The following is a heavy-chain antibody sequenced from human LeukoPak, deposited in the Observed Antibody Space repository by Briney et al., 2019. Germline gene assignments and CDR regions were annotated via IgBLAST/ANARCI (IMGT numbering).Heavy chain of an antibody. CDR3: ARDLALGFDY. V-gene: IGHV3-21*01. D-gene: IGHD6-6*01. CDR2: IGSSSSYI. J-gene: IGHJ4*02. Sequence: GGSLRLSCAASGFTFSSYSMNWVRQAPGKGLEWVSSIGSSSSYIYYADSVKGRFTISRDNAKNSLYLQMNSLRAEDTAMYYCARDLALGFDYWGQGTLVTVSS. CDR1: GFTFSSYS.